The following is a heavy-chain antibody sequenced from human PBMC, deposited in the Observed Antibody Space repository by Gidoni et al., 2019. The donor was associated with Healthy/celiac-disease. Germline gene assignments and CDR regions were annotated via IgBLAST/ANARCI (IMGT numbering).Heavy chain of an antibody. J-gene: IGHJ4*02. CDR3: ARVNYDILTGYYRYFDY. D-gene: IGHD3-9*01. CDR1: GGSISSYY. CDR2: IYYSGST. Sequence: QVQLQESGPGLVKPSETLSLTCTVSGGSISSYYWSWIRQPPGKGLEWIGYIYYSGSTNYNPSLKSRVTISVDTSKNQFSLKLSSVTAADTAVYYCARVNYDILTGYYRYFDYWGQGTLVTVSS. V-gene: IGHV4-59*01.